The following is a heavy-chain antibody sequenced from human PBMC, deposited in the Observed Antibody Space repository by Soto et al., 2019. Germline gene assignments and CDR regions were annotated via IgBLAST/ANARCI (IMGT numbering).Heavy chain of an antibody. CDR2: INAGNGNT. CDR3: ARPGYCSGGSCYNEATWLDP. V-gene: IGHV1-3*01. Sequence: ASVKVSCKASGYTFTSYAMHWVRQAPGQRLEWMGWINAGNGNTKYSQKFQGRVTITRDTSASTAYMELSSLRSEDTAVYYCARPGYCSGGSCYNEATWLDPWGQGTLVTVSS. D-gene: IGHD2-15*01. CDR1: GYTFTSYA. J-gene: IGHJ5*02.